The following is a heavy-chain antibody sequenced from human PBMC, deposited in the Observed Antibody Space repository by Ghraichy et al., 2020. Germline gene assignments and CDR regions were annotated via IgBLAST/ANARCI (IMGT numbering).Heavy chain of an antibody. CDR1: GGSISSYY. J-gene: IGHJ4*02. V-gene: IGHV4-59*01. Sequence: LSLTCTVSGGSISSYYWSWIRQPPGKGLEWIGYIYYSGSTNYNPSLKSRVTISVDTSKNQFSLKLSSVTAADTAVYYCARVGIVGREYYFDYWGQGTLVTVSS. CDR2: IYYSGST. D-gene: IGHD3-10*01. CDR3: ARVGIVGREYYFDY.